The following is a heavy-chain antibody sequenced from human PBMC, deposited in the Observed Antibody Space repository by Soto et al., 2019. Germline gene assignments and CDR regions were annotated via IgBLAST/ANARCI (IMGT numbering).Heavy chain of an antibody. CDR2: ISGSGGST. CDR3: AKTARSSWTPYYYYYMDV. CDR1: GFTFSSYA. D-gene: IGHD6-13*01. J-gene: IGHJ6*03. V-gene: IGHV3-23*01. Sequence: GGSLRLSCAASGFTFSSYAMSWVRQAPGKGLEWVSAISGSGGSTYYADSVKGRFTISRDNSKNTLYLQMNSLRAEDTAVYYCAKTARSSWTPYYYYYMDVWGKGTTVTVSS.